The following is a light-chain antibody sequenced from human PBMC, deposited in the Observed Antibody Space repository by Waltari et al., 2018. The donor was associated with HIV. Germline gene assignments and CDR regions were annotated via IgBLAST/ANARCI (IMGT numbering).Light chain of an antibody. CDR1: SSDVGGYNY. J-gene: IGLJ2*01. CDR2: EVS. Sequence: QSALTQPASVSGSPGQSITISCTGTSSDVGGYNYVSWYQQHPGKAPKLMIYEVSNRPSGVSNRFSGSKSGNTASLTISGLQAEDEADYYCSSYTSNRLGVFGGGTKLTVL. CDR3: SSYTSNRLGV. V-gene: IGLV2-14*01.